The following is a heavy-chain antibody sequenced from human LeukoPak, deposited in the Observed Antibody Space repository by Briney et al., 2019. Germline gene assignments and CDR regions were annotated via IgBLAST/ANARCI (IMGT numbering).Heavy chain of an antibody. Sequence: SETLSLTCTVSGGSMSSSSYYWGWIGQPPGKGLEWIGTISYSGTTYCNPSLKSRVTISVDTSKNQFSLKLTSVTAADTAVYYCARGDVLQGNFVYWGQGTLVTVSS. CDR1: GGSMSSSSYY. CDR3: ARGDVLQGNFVY. V-gene: IGHV4-39*01. CDR2: ISYSGTT. J-gene: IGHJ4*02. D-gene: IGHD5-24*01.